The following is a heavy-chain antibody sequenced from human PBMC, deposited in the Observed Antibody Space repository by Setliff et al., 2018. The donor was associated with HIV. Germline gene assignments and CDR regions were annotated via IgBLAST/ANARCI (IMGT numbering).Heavy chain of an antibody. CDR3: ARGGYGWGDLGPVLDY. J-gene: IGHJ4*02. CDR2: ISAFNGNT. V-gene: IGHV1-18*01. D-gene: IGHD5-12*01. Sequence: WASVKVSCKASGYTFTTYSFTWVRQAPGQGLEWMGWISAFNGNTNYAQKLQGRFTMTTDTSTSTAYMELRSLRSDDTAVYYCARGGYGWGDLGPVLDYWGQGTLVTV. CDR1: GYTFTTYS.